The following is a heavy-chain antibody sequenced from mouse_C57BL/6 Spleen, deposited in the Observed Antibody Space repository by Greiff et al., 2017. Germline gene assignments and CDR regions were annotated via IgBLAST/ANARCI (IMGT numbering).Heavy chain of an antibody. CDR2: IDPSDSYT. V-gene: IGHV1-59*01. CDR3: ARYEGYYGFFDY. D-gene: IGHD1-1*01. Sequence: VQLQQPGAELVRPGTSVKLSCKASGYTFTSYWMHWVKQRPGQGLEWIGVIDPSDSYTNYNQKFKGKATLTVDTSSSTAYMQLSSLTSEDSAVYYCARYEGYYGFFDYWGQGTTLTVSS. J-gene: IGHJ2*01. CDR1: GYTFTSYW.